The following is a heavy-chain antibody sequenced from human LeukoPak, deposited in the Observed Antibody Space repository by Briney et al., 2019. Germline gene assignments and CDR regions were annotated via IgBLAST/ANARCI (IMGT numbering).Heavy chain of an antibody. J-gene: IGHJ6*02. V-gene: IGHV3-64D*06. Sequence: PGGSLRVSCSASRFAFSNFATHWVRQAPGKGLEYVAGINSNGGSTYYADSVKGRFTTSGDNSKNTLYLQMSSLRGEDTAVYYCVKGTGTKYYYYGMDVWGQGTTVSVSS. CDR1: RFAFSNFA. CDR2: INSNGGST. D-gene: IGHD3/OR15-3a*01. CDR3: VKGTGTKYYYYGMDV.